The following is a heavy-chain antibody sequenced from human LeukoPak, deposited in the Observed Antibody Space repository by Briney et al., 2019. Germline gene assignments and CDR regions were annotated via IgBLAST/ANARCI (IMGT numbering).Heavy chain of an antibody. CDR2: ISGSGGST. D-gene: IGHD2-15*01. J-gene: IGHJ5*02. CDR3: AGDRPGYCSGGSCYRFDP. Sequence: GGSLRLSCAASGFTFSSYAMSWVRQAPGKGLEWVSAISGSGGSTYYADSVKGRFTISRDNSKNTLYLQMNSLRAEDTAVYYCAGDRPGYCSGGSCYRFDPWGQGTLVTVSS. CDR1: GFTFSSYA. V-gene: IGHV3-23*01.